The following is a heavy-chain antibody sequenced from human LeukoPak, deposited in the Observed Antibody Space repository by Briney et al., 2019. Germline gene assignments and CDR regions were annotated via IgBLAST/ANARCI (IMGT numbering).Heavy chain of an antibody. CDR2: IYYSGST. CDR1: GGSISSSSYY. CDR3: ARSWNYGYYYYMDV. Sequence: PSETLSLTCTVSGGSISSSSYYWGWIRQPPGKGLECIGSIYYSGSTYYNPSLKSRVTISVDTSKNQFSLKLSSVTAADTAVYYCARSWNYGYYYYMDVWGKGTTVTVSS. V-gene: IGHV4-39*07. D-gene: IGHD1-1*01. J-gene: IGHJ6*03.